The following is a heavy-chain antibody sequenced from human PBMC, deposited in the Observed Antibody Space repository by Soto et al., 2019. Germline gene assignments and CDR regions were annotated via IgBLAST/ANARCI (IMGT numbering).Heavy chain of an antibody. V-gene: IGHV1-69*01. D-gene: IGHD3-9*01. CDR1: GGTFSSYA. CDR3: AIDQPYYDILTGYSMDV. J-gene: IGHJ6*02. Sequence: QVQLVQSGAEVKKPGSSVKVSCKASGGTFSSYAISWVRQAPGQGLEWMGGIIPIFGTANYAQKFQGRVTITSDESTSTAYMELSSLRSEDMAVYYCAIDQPYYDILTGYSMDVWGQGTTVTVFS. CDR2: IIPIFGTA.